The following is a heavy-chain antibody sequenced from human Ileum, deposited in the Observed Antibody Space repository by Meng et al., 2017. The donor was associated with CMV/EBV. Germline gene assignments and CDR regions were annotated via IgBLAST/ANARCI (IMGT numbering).Heavy chain of an antibody. Sequence: GESLKISCAASGFIFGTNAMHWVRQAPGKGLEWVAVISSDGSDKYYADSVKGRFTISRDNSKNTLYLQMNSLRPEDTAFYYCAKDNTRASFDFWSCYTNWFDPWGQGTLVTVSS. J-gene: IGHJ5*02. D-gene: IGHD3-3*01. CDR2: ISSDGSDK. V-gene: IGHV3-30-3*01. CDR3: AKDNTRASFDFWSCYTNWFDP. CDR1: GFIFGTNA.